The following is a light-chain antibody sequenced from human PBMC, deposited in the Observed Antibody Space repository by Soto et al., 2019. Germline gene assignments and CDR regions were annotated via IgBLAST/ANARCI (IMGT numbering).Light chain of an antibody. CDR1: QSVSSK. V-gene: IGKV3-15*01. Sequence: EIVMTQSPATLSVSPGERATLSCRASQSVSSKLAWYQQKPGQGPRLLIYGASTRATGIPARFSGSGSGTEFTLPISSLQSEDFAVYYCQHYSTWRWTFGQGTKVEIK. J-gene: IGKJ1*01. CDR2: GAS. CDR3: QHYSTWRWT.